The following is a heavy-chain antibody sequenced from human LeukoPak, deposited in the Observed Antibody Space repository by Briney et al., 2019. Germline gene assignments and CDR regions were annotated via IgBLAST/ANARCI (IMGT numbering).Heavy chain of an antibody. CDR2: ISYDGSNK. CDR1: GFTFSSYG. D-gene: IGHD3-9*01. J-gene: IGHJ6*04. CDR3: AKDRAQNYDILTGYYNNYYYYGMDV. V-gene: IGHV3-30*18. Sequence: PGGSLRLSCAASGFTFSSYGMHWVRQAPGKGLEWVAVISYDGSNKYYADSVKGRFTISRDNSKNTLYLQMNSLRAEDTAVYYCAKDRAQNYDILTGYYNNYYYYGMDVWGKGTTVTVSS.